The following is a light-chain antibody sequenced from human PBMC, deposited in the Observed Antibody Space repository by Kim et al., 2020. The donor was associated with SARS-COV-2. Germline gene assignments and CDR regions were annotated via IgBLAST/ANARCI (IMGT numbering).Light chain of an antibody. V-gene: IGKV3-15*01. CDR2: GAS. Sequence: QGKRATLSCRASQSVSSNLAWYQQKPGQAPRLLISGASTRATGIPARFSGSGSGTEFTLTISSLQSEDFAVYFCQQYNNWPPGTFGQGTKVDIK. CDR3: QQYNNWPPGT. J-gene: IGKJ1*01. CDR1: QSVSSN.